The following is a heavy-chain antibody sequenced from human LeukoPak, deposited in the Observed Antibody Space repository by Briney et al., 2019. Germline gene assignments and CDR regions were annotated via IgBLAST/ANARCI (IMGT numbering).Heavy chain of an antibody. J-gene: IGHJ4*02. Sequence: GGSLRLSCEGSGFSFSGYAMSWVRQAPGKGLEWVAVTGGSDDNTHYADSVKGRFSISRDTSENRLFLQMNSLRPDDSALYYCTKDLMTGFSSGWYLAYWGQGTLVTVST. CDR2: TGGSDDNT. CDR3: TKDLMTGFSSGWYLAY. D-gene: IGHD6-19*01. V-gene: IGHV3-23*01. CDR1: GFSFSGYA.